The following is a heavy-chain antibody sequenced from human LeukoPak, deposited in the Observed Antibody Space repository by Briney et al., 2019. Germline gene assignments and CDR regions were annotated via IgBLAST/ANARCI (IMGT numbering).Heavy chain of an antibody. CDR1: GYTFTSYY. Sequence: ASVKVSCKASGYTFTSYYMHWVRQAPGQGLEWMGIINPSGGSTSYAQKFQGRVTMTRDTSTGTVYMELSSLRSEDTAVYYCARDLSYYYYDSSGSGGRNGFDPWGQGTLVTVSS. CDR3: ARDLSYYYYDSSGSGGRNGFDP. V-gene: IGHV1-46*01. D-gene: IGHD3-22*01. CDR2: INPSGGST. J-gene: IGHJ5*02.